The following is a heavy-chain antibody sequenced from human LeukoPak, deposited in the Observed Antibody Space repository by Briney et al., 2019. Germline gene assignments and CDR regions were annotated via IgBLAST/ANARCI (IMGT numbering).Heavy chain of an antibody. Sequence: ASVKVSCKASGYTFTSYAMHWVRQAPGQGLEWMAWINTANGDTKYSQELQDRITITRDTSANTAYMELTGLKSDDTAVYYCAREAGSGYYPYFDHWGQGTLVTVSS. CDR1: GYTFTSYA. V-gene: IGHV1-3*04. CDR2: INTANGDT. D-gene: IGHD3-22*01. CDR3: AREAGSGYYPYFDH. J-gene: IGHJ4*02.